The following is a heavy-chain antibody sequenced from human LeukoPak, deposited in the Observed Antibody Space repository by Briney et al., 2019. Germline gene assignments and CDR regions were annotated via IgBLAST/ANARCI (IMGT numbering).Heavy chain of an antibody. Sequence: PGGSLRLSGAASGFTFSSYWMSGVRQAPGKGLEWVANIKQDGSEKYYVDSVKGRFTISRDNAKNSLYLQMNSLRAEDTAVYYCAREGWGLYYYYYYYMDVWGKGTTVTVSS. J-gene: IGHJ6*03. CDR3: AREGWGLYYYYYYYMDV. V-gene: IGHV3-7*01. CDR1: GFTFSSYW. CDR2: IKQDGSEK. D-gene: IGHD3-16*01.